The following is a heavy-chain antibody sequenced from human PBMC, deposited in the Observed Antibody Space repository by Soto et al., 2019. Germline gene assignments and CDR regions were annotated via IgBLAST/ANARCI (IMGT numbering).Heavy chain of an antibody. V-gene: IGHV1-69*13. CDR2: IIPIFGTA. Sequence: SVKVSCKASGGTFSSYAISWVRQAPGQGLEWMGGIIPIFGTANYAQKFQGRVTITADESTSTAYMELSSLRSEDTAVYYCAMVDNYVTPTPQDVWGQGTTVTVSS. J-gene: IGHJ6*02. CDR1: GGTFSSYA. D-gene: IGHD3-16*01. CDR3: AMVDNYVTPTPQDV.